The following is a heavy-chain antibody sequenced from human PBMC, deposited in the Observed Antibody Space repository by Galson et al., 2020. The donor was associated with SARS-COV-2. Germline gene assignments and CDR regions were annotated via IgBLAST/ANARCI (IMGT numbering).Heavy chain of an antibody. Sequence: KMSGPTLVKPTQTLTLTCTFSGFSLNTSGVGVGWIRQPPGKALEWLALIYWDDDKRYSPSLKSRLTITEDTSKNQVVLTMTNMDPVDSATYYCAHRLLAGPGIWFDPWGQGTLVTGSS. CDR1: GFSLNTSGVG. J-gene: IGHJ5*02. D-gene: IGHD1-20*01. V-gene: IGHV2-5*02. CDR2: IYWDDDK. CDR3: AHRLLAGPGIWFDP.